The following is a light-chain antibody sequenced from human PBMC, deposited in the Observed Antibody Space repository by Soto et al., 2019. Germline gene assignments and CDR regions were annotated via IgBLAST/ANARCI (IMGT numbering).Light chain of an antibody. Sequence: QSVLTQPPSASGTPGQRVTISCSGSSSNIESNYVYWYQQLPGSAPKLLIYRNDQRPSGVPDRFSGSKSGTSASPAISGLRSEDEADYYCAAWDDSLSALVFGGGTKLTVL. CDR2: RND. V-gene: IGLV1-47*01. CDR1: SSNIESNY. CDR3: AAWDDSLSALV. J-gene: IGLJ3*02.